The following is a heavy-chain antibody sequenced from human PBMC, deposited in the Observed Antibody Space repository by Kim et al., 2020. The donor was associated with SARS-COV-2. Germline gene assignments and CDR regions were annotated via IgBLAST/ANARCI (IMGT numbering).Heavy chain of an antibody. CDR1: GFTFSNAW. CDR3: TSSVVLRFLEWLRPDAFDI. Sequence: GGSLRLSCAASGFTFSNAWMSWVRQAPGKGLEWVGRIKSKTDGGTTDYAAPVKGRFTISRDDSKNTLYLQMNSLKTEDTAVYYCTSSVVLRFLEWLRPDAFDIWGQGTMVTVSS. D-gene: IGHD3-3*01. V-gene: IGHV3-15*01. J-gene: IGHJ3*02. CDR2: IKSKTDGGTT.